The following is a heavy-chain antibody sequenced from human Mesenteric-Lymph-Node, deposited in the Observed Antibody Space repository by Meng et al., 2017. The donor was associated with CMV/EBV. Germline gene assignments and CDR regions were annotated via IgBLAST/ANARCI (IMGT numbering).Heavy chain of an antibody. CDR2: IYYTGGT. Sequence: SETLSLTCTVSGGSISSYYWSWIRQPPGKGLEWIGYIYYTGGTKSNPSLKSRVTISVDTSKNQFSLRLSSVTAADTAVYYCARVNWVDAFDIWGQGTMVTVSS. CDR3: ARVNWVDAFDI. D-gene: IGHD7-27*01. CDR1: GGSISSYY. V-gene: IGHV4-59*01. J-gene: IGHJ3*02.